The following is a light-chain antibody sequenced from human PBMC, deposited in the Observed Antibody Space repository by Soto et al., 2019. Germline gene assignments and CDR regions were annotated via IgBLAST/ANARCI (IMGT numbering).Light chain of an antibody. Sequence: ELVMTAPRATVSVSAGEGATVCCRASQNCSSHLSWYQQKPGQAPRLFLDDASTRASGSPARLSGSGSGTEFTRPISSLQSEDCAGYYCQEYNTWTCTFGQGTKVDIK. CDR3: QEYNTWTCT. V-gene: IGKV3-15*01. J-gene: IGKJ1*01. CDR1: QNCSSH. CDR2: DAS.